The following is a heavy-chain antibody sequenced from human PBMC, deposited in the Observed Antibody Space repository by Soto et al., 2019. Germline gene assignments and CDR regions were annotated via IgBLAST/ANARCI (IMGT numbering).Heavy chain of an antibody. Sequence: QVQLQESGPGLVKPSQTLSLTCTVSGGSIKNSGYYWSWIRQHPEKGLEWIGYICYSGSTDYAPSLQSRVTMAVAKSKNPFFLNLISVTAAAVAVYYCGRESVTSRYFYYYGMDVWGRGTTVTVSS. V-gene: IGHV4-31*03. D-gene: IGHD4-4*01. CDR1: GGSIKNSGYY. CDR2: ICYSGST. CDR3: GRESVTSRYFYYYGMDV. J-gene: IGHJ6*02.